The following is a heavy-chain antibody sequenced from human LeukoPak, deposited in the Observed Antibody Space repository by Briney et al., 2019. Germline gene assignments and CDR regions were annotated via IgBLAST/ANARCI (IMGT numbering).Heavy chain of an antibody. V-gene: IGHV6-1*01. D-gene: IGHD2-15*01. CDR1: GDSVSSNSAA. Sequence: SQTLSLTCAISGDSVSSNSAAWNWIRQSPSRGLEWLGRTYYRSKWYNDYAVSVKSRITINPDTTKNQFSLQLNSVTPEDTAVYYCTGSSGGSGEVDYWGQGTLVTVSS. CDR2: TYYRSKWYN. CDR3: TGSSGGSGEVDY. J-gene: IGHJ4*02.